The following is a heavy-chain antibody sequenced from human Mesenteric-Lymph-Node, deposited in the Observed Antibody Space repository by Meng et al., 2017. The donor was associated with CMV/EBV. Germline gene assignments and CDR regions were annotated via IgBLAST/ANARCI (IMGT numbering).Heavy chain of an antibody. CDR1: GCNFRGYG. V-gene: IGHV3-33*01. D-gene: IGHD4-23*01. CDR3: ARDRDYSGNLDQ. CDR2: IWYDGSNK. J-gene: IGHJ4*02. Sequence: SCDGGGCNFRGYGMHWVRQAQGKGLEWVAVIWYDGSNKYYAESVKGRFTISRDNSKSTLYLQMNSLRPEDTAVYYCARDRDYSGNLDQWGQGTLVTVSS.